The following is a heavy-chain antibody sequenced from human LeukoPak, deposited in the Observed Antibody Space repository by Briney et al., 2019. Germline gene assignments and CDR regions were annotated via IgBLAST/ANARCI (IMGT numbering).Heavy chain of an antibody. V-gene: IGHV3-7*01. CDR3: ARLGARQMLEY. D-gene: IGHD4-17*01. CDR1: EFTFSSYW. J-gene: IGHJ4*02. Sequence: GGSLRLSCAASEFTFSSYWMSWVRQAPGKELEWVVNIKQDGGQIYYLESVKGRFTVSRDNAKNSLYLQMNSLRAEDTAVYYCARLGARQMLEYWGQGTLVTVSS. CDR2: IKQDGGQI.